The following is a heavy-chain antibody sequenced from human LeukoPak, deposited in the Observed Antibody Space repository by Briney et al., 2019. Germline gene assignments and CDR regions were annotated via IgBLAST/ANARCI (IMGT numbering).Heavy chain of an antibody. J-gene: IGHJ2*01. D-gene: IGHD3-22*01. CDR2: ISGSGGST. V-gene: IGHV3-23*01. Sequence: GGSLRLSCAASGFTFSSYAMSWVRQAPGKGLEWVSAISGSGGSTYYADSVKGRFTISRDNSKKTLYLQMNSLRAEDTAVYYCAKSHYDSSGYSPDWYFDLWGRGTLVTVSS. CDR3: AKSHYDSSGYSPDWYFDL. CDR1: GFTFSSYA.